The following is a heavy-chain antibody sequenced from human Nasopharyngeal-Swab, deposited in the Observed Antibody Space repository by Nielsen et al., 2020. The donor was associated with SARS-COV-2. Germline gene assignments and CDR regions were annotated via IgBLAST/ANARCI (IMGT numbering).Heavy chain of an antibody. CDR3: ARDSRVIAVASTGLDY. V-gene: IGHV1-2*06. Sequence: ASVKVSCKPFGYTFTGYYMHWVRQAPGQGLEWMGRINPNSGCTNYAQKFQGKVTMTRDTSISTAYMDLTRLRSDDTAVYYCARDSRVIAVASTGLDYWGQGTLVTVSS. J-gene: IGHJ4*02. D-gene: IGHD6-19*01. CDR2: INPNSGCT. CDR1: GYTFTGYY.